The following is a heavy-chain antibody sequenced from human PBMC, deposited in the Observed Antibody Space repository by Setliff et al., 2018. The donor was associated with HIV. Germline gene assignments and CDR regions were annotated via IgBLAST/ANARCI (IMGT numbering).Heavy chain of an antibody. CDR1: GGTFSSYT. J-gene: IGHJ6*03. Sequence: SVKVSCKASGGTFSSYTISWVRQAPGQGLEWMGGIIPIFGTTHYAQKFQGRVTVTADESTSTAYMQLSSLRSDDTAVYYCARGRNYDSSGYGDYYYYMDVWGKGTTVTV. V-gene: IGHV1-69*13. CDR3: ARGRNYDSSGYGDYYYYMDV. CDR2: IIPIFGTT. D-gene: IGHD3-22*01.